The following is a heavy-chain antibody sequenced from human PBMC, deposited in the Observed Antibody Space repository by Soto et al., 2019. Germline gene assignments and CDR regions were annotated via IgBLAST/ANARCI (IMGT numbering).Heavy chain of an antibody. Sequence: QVRLVQSGAEVKKPGFSVKVSCQASGGSFNSYRFSWVRQAPGQGLEWMGRIIPIIDIANYAQKFQGRVTTTADRSTSTAYMELSSLRSEDTAVYYCAAHSGYEGFFDYWGQGTLVTVSS. V-gene: IGHV1-69*02. CDR1: GGSFNSYR. D-gene: IGHD5-12*01. J-gene: IGHJ4*02. CDR3: AAHSGYEGFFDY. CDR2: IIPIIDIA.